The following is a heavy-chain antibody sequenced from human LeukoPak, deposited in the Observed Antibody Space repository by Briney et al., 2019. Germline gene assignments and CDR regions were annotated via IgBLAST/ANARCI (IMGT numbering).Heavy chain of an antibody. CDR1: GYTFTSYG. D-gene: IGHD5-18*01. Sequence: ASVKVSCKASGYTFTSYGISWVRQAPGQGLEWMGWISAYNGNTNYAQKLQGRVTMTTDTSTSTAYMELSSLRSEDTAVYYCASAEYSLYYYYGMDVWGQGTTVTVSS. V-gene: IGHV1-18*01. CDR3: ASAEYSLYYYYGMDV. J-gene: IGHJ6*02. CDR2: ISAYNGNT.